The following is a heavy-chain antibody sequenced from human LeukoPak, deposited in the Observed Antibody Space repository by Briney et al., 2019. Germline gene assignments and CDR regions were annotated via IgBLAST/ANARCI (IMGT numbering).Heavy chain of an antibody. Sequence: SQTLSLTCTVSGGSISSYYWSWIRQPPGKGLEWIGYIYYSGSTNYNPSLKSRVTISVDTSKNQFSLKLSSVTAADTAVYYCARGVKGSLDYWGQGTLVTVSS. CDR1: GGSISSYY. CDR2: IYYSGST. J-gene: IGHJ4*02. D-gene: IGHD3-10*01. V-gene: IGHV4-59*01. CDR3: ARGVKGSLDY.